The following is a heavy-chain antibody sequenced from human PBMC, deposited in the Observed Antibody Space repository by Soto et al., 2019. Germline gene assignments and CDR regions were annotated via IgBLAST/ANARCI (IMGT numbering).Heavy chain of an antibody. CDR1: GFTFSSYS. D-gene: IGHD4-17*01. CDR2: ISSSSSTI. J-gene: IGHJ6*03. V-gene: IGHV3-48*01. CDR3: ARVQDYGDYYSYSMDV. Sequence: LRLSCAASGFTFSSYSMNWVRQAPGKGLEWVSYISSSSSTIYYADSVKGRFTISRDNAKNSLYLQMNSLRAEDTAVYYCARVQDYGDYYSYSMDVWGKGTTVTVSS.